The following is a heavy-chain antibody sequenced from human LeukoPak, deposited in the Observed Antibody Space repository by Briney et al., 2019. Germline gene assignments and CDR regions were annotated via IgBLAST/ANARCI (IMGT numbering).Heavy chain of an antibody. D-gene: IGHD3-9*01. CDR3: TTENLVYNWFDP. CDR1: GFTFSNAW. J-gene: IGHJ5*02. Sequence: PGGSLRLSCAASGFTFSNAWMSWVRQAPGKGLEWVGRIKTKTDGGTTDYAAPVKGRFTISRDDSKNTLYLQMNSLKTEDTAVYYCTTENLVYNWFDPWGQGTLVTVSS. V-gene: IGHV3-15*01. CDR2: IKTKTDGGTT.